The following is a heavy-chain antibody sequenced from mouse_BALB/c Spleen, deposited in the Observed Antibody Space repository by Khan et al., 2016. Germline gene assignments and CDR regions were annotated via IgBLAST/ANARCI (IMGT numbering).Heavy chain of an antibody. CDR2: IYPGDGDP. J-gene: IGHJ4*01. D-gene: IGHD4-1*01. CDR1: GYAFSSYW. CDR3: AKLTGAREAMDY. Sequence: QVQLKESGAELVRPGSSVKISCKASGYAFSSYWMNWVKQRPGQGLEWIGQIYPGDGDPNYNGKFKGKATLTADKSSSTAYMQLSRLTPEDSAAFFCAKLTGAREAMDYWGQGTSVTVSS. V-gene: IGHV1-80*01.